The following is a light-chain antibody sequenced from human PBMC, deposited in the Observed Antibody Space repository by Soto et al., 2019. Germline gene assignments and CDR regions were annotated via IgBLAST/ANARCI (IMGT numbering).Light chain of an antibody. CDR2: LAS. V-gene: IGKV4-1*01. CDR3: QQYYSTPYT. J-gene: IGKJ2*01. Sequence: DIVMTQSPDSLAVSLGERATINCKSSQSVLYISNNKNYLAWYQQKPGQPPKLLIYLASTRESGVPDRFSGSGSGTDFTLTISSLQAEDVAVYYCQQYYSTPYTCGQGTKLEIK. CDR1: QSVLYISNNKNY.